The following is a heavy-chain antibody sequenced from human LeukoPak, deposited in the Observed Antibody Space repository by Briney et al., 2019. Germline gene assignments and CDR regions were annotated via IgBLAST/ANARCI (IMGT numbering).Heavy chain of an antibody. J-gene: IGHJ4*02. CDR3: ARGSCTSNSCYSIDY. Sequence: SETLSLTCTVSGGSITTYYWSWIRQSAGKGLEWIGRINTSGSTNYKPSLKSRVTISVDKSKNQFSLKLSSVTAAETAVYYCARGSCTSNSCYSIDYWGQGTLVTVSS. CDR1: GGSITTYY. V-gene: IGHV4-4*07. CDR2: INTSGST. D-gene: IGHD2-2*01.